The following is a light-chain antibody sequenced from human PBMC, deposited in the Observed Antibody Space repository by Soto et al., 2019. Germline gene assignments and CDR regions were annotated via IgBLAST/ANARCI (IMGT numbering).Light chain of an antibody. CDR1: QSVSSSY. V-gene: IGKV3-20*01. J-gene: IGKJ3*01. CDR3: QHDGTSAL. Sequence: EIVLTQSPGTLSLSPGERATLSCRTSQSVSSSYLAWYQQKPGQAPRLLIYDTSDWSTGIPDRFSASGAGTDFPLTISKLEPEDFEVYYCQHDGTSALFGPGTKVDI. CDR2: DTS.